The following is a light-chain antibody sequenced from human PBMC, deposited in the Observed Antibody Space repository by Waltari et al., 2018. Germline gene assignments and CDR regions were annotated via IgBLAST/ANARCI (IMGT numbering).Light chain of an antibody. CDR2: GVS. V-gene: IGKV3D-15*01. CDR1: QSVRSN. J-gene: IGKJ4*01. CDR3: QHYTNWPLT. Sequence: EIVMTQSPVTLSVSPGESATLSCRASQSVRSNYLAWYQQKPGQAPRLLIYGVSTRATGIPDRFSGSGSGTDFTLTISSLQSEDFAVYYCQHYTNWPLTFGGGTKVEIK.